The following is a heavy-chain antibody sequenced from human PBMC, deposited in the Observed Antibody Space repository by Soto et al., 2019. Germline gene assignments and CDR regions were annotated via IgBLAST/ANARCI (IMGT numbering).Heavy chain of an antibody. Sequence: SETLSLTCTVSGGSISGGDYYWSWIRQPPGKGLEWIGYIDYSGSTFNNPSLKSRLTLSIDTSKNQFSLRLTSVTAADSAVYYCARRAGDYGPYGMDVWGQGTTVTVSS. CDR1: GGSISGGDYY. J-gene: IGHJ6*02. CDR3: ARRAGDYGPYGMDV. CDR2: IDYSGST. V-gene: IGHV4-30-4*01. D-gene: IGHD3-9*01.